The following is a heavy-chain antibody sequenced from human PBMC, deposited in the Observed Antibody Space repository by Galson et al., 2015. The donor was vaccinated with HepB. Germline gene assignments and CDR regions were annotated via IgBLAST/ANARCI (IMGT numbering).Heavy chain of an antibody. Sequence: SVKVSCKASGGTFSSYAISWVRQAPGQGLEWMGGIIPIFGTRNYAQKFQGRVTITADESTSTTYMELSSLRSEDTAVYYCALRGGGGDGYNTGFLDYWGQGTLVTVSS. CDR1: GGTFSSYA. D-gene: IGHD5-24*01. CDR2: IIPIFGTR. J-gene: IGHJ4*02. CDR3: ALRGGGGDGYNTGFLDY. V-gene: IGHV1-69*13.